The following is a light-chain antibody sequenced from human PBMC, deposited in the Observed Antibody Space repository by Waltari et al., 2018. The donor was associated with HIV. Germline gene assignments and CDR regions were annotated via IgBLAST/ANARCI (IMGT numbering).Light chain of an antibody. CDR3: AAWDDSLNGLWV. V-gene: IGLV1-44*01. CDR1: SSNIGRNT. CDR2: GNN. J-gene: IGLJ3*02. Sequence: QSVLTQPPSTSGTPGQRVTISCSRSSSNIGRNTVNWYQHLPGTAPKLLIYGNNQRPSGVPDRFSGSKSGTSASLAISGLQSEDEADYYCAAWDDSLNGLWVFGGGTKLTVL.